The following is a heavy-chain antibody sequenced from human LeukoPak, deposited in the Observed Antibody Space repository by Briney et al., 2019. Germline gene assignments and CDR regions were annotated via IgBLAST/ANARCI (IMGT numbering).Heavy chain of an antibody. CDR2: IYYSGST. V-gene: IGHV4-59*08. CDR1: GGSISSYY. D-gene: IGHD6-13*01. Sequence: SSETLSLTCTVSGGSISSYYWSWIRQPPGKGLEWIGYIYYSGSTNYNPSLKSRVTISVDTSKNQFSLKLSSVTAADTAVYYCARHQEIAAADTLDYWGQGTLVTVSS. CDR3: ARHQEIAAADTLDY. J-gene: IGHJ4*02.